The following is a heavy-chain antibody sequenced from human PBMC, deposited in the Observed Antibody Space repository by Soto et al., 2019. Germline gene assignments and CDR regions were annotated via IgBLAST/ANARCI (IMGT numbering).Heavy chain of an antibody. J-gene: IGHJ6*03. CDR1: GYTFTSYG. CDR2: ISAYNGNT. V-gene: IGHV1-18*01. Sequence: ASVKVSCKASGYTFTSYGISWVRQAPGQGLEWMGWISAYNGNTNYAQKLQGRVTMTTDTSTSTAYMELRSLRSDDTAVYYCARDRFRPYYYYYMDVWGKGTTVTVSS. D-gene: IGHD3-16*01. CDR3: ARDRFRPYYYYYMDV.